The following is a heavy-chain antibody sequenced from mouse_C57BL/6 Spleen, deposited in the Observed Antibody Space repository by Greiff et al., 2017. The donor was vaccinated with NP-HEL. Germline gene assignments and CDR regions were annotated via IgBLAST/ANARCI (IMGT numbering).Heavy chain of an antibody. V-gene: IGHV5-4*01. CDR3: AREGDYAMDY. J-gene: IGHJ4*01. Sequence: EVQVVESGGGLVKPGGSLKLSCAASGFTFSSYAMSWVRQTPEKRLEWVATISDGGSYTYYPDNVKGRFPISRDNAKNNLYLQMSHLKSEDTAMYYCAREGDYAMDYWGQGTSVTVSS. CDR2: ISDGGSYT. CDR1: GFTFSSYA.